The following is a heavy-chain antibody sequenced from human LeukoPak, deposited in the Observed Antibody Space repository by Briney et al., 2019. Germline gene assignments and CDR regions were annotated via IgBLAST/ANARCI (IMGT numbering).Heavy chain of an antibody. Sequence: GGSLRLSCAASGFTFDDYAMHWVRQAPGKGLEWVSGISWNSGSIGYADSVKGRFTISRDNAKNSLYLQMNRLRPEDAAVYYCAKAPVTTCRGAFCYPFDYWGLGTLVTVSS. J-gene: IGHJ4*02. CDR3: AKAPVTTCRGAFCYPFDY. CDR1: GFTFDDYA. V-gene: IGHV3-9*01. D-gene: IGHD2-15*01. CDR2: ISWNSGSI.